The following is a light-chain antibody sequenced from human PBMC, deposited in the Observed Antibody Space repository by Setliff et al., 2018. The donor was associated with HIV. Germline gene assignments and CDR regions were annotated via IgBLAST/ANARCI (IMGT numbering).Light chain of an antibody. Sequence: QSVLTQPPSVSAAPGQKVTISCSGSSSNIGNNFVFWYQHLPGTAPKLLIYDNNKRPSGIPDRFSGSKSGTSATLGITGLQTGDEADYYCGTWDSSLSVASYVFGTGTKVTI. J-gene: IGLJ1*01. CDR2: DNN. V-gene: IGLV1-51*01. CDR1: SSNIGNNF. CDR3: GTWDSSLSVASYV.